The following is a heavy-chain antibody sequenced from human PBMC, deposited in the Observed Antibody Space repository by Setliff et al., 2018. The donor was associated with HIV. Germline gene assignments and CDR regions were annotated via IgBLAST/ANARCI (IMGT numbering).Heavy chain of an antibody. Sequence: ASVKVSCKASGYTFTDYYIHWVRQAPGQGLEWMGWINPNSGGTNYAQKFQGRVTVTRDTSISTAYMELSRLKSDDTAVYYCARDLQPILRYSDWLLMDVWGRGTAVTVSS. CDR1: GYTFTDYY. D-gene: IGHD3-9*01. V-gene: IGHV1-2*02. J-gene: IGHJ6*03. CDR3: ARDLQPILRYSDWLLMDV. CDR2: INPNSGGT.